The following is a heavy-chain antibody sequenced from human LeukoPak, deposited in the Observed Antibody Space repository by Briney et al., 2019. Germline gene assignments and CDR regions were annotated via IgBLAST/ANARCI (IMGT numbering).Heavy chain of an antibody. V-gene: IGHV3-53*01. CDR3: AKFEVGGSSLGVSDY. CDR1: GFTVSSNY. D-gene: IGHD2-15*01. J-gene: IGHJ4*02. Sequence: GGSLRLSCAASGFTVSSNYMSWVRQAPGKGLEWVSVIYSGGSTYYADSVKGRFTISRDNSKNTLYLQMNSLRAEDTAVYYCAKFEVGGSSLGVSDYWGQGTLVTVSS. CDR2: IYSGGST.